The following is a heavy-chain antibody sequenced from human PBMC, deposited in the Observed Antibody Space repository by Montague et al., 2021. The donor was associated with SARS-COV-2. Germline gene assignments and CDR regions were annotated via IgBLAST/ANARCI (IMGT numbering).Heavy chain of an antibody. V-gene: IGHV4-59*01. J-gene: IGHJ4*01. CDR2: ISSTGST. CDR3: ARKVVLADCFDF. CDR1: GDSFTYFY. D-gene: IGHD2-15*01. Sequence: SETLSLTCSVSGDSFTYFYWSWIRQSPGKGLEWIGYISSTGSTXXXPSXMSRFTISADTSENQFSLKVTSVTAADTAVYYCARKVVLADCFDFWGHGTLVTVSS.